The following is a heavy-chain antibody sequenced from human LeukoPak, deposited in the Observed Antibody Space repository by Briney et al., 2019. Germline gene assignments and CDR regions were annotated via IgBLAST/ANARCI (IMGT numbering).Heavy chain of an antibody. CDR3: AKDGPYYYGSGSHYPDY. J-gene: IGHJ4*02. CDR1: GFTFSSYA. D-gene: IGHD3-10*01. CDR2: ISGSGGST. V-gene: IGHV3-23*01. Sequence: GGSLRLSCAASGFTFSSYAMSWVRQAPGKGLEWVSAISGSGGSTYYADSVKGRFTISRDNSKNTLYLQMNSLRAEDTAVYYCAKDGPYYYGSGSHYPDYWGQGTLVTVSS.